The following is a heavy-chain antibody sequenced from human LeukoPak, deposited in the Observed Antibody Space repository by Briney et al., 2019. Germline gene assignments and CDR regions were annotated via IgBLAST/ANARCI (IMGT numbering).Heavy chain of an antibody. D-gene: IGHD3-3*01. Sequence: ASVKVSCKASGYTFTGYYMHWVRQAPGQGLEWIGWINPNSGGTNYAQKFQGRVTMTRDTSIGTAYMELSRLRSDDTAVYYCARPLYDFWSGYLYYWGQGTLVTVSS. J-gene: IGHJ4*02. CDR2: INPNSGGT. CDR1: GYTFTGYY. V-gene: IGHV1-2*02. CDR3: ARPLYDFWSGYLYY.